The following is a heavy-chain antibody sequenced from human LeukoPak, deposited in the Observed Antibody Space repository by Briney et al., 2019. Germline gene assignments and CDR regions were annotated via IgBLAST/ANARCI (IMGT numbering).Heavy chain of an antibody. CDR1: GGTFSSYA. Sequence: ASVKVSCTASGGTFSSYAISWVRQAPGQGLEWMGGIIPIFGTANYAQKFQGRVTITADESTSTAYMELSSLRSEDTAVYYCAGGIAVAGEIDYWGQGTLVTVSS. CDR2: IIPIFGTA. V-gene: IGHV1-69*13. CDR3: AGGIAVAGEIDY. J-gene: IGHJ4*02. D-gene: IGHD6-19*01.